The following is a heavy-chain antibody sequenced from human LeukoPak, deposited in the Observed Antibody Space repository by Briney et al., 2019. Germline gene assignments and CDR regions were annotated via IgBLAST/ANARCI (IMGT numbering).Heavy chain of an antibody. CDR2: TNPDSGDS. V-gene: IGHV1-2*02. D-gene: IGHD1-26*01. CDR3: ARRTSIGSYSNLDY. Sequence: ASVKVSCKASGYSFTGYYMHWVRQGPGQGLEWMGWTNPDSGDSNYAWKFRGRVTMTRDTSITTAYMELNRLISDDTAVYYCARRTSIGSYSNLDYWGQGTLVTVPS. CDR1: GYSFTGYY. J-gene: IGHJ4*02.